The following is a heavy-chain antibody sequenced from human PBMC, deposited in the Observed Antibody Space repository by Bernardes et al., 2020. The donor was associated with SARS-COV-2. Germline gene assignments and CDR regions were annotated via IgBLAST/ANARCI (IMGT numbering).Heavy chain of an antibody. J-gene: IGHJ4*02. V-gene: IGHV3-23*01. CDR1: GFPFTNYS. D-gene: IGHD2-21*01. CDR3: VKDGIFAL. CDR2: MTHNGLRT. Sequence: GGSLRLSCVVSGFPFTNYSFGWVRQAPGKGLEWISTMTHNGLRTYYANSVRGRFTISRDNSKNTLYLQMSSLRDEDTAVYYCVKDGIFALWGQGTLVTVSS.